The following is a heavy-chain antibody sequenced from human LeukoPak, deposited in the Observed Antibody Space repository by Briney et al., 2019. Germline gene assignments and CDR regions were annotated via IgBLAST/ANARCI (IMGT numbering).Heavy chain of an antibody. CDR1: GYTFTGYY. Sequence: ASVKVSCKASGYTFTGYYMHWVRQAPGQGLEWMGWINPNSGGTNYAQKFQGWVTMTRDTSISTAYMELSRLRSDDTAVYYCARELGSGSYYNHYYYGMDVWGQGTTVTVSS. V-gene: IGHV1-2*04. J-gene: IGHJ6*02. CDR2: INPNSGGT. CDR3: ARELGSGSYYNHYYYGMDV. D-gene: IGHD3-10*01.